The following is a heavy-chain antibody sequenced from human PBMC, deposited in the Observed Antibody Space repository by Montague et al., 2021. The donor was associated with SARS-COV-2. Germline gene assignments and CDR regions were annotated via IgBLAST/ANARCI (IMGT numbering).Heavy chain of an antibody. CDR1: ADSCVVDY. CDR3: ARGARQGYGFRLGSFDY. CDR2: IYRIGLA. D-gene: IGHD3-10*01. V-gene: IGHV4-34*01. Sequence: SETLSLTCAGDADSCVVDYWRRSRQPTSELLSSIEEIYRIGLANNNPSLKSRVTMSVDTSKNQFSLKLSSVTAADTAVYYCARGARQGYGFRLGSFDYWGQGTLVNVAS. J-gene: IGHJ4*02.